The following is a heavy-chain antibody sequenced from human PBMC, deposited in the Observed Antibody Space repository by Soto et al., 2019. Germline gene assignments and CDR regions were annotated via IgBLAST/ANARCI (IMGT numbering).Heavy chain of an antibody. Sequence: SATLSLTCAVYGGSFSGYYWSWIRQPPGKGLEWIGEINHSGSTNYNPSLKSRVTISVDTSKNRFTLKLSSVTAADTAVYYCASGRRKGGYHYYYYYGMDVWGKGTTVTVSS. CDR3: ASGRRKGGYHYYYYYGMDV. D-gene: IGHD5-12*01. V-gene: IGHV4-34*01. CDR2: INHSGST. CDR1: GGSFSGYY. J-gene: IGHJ6*04.